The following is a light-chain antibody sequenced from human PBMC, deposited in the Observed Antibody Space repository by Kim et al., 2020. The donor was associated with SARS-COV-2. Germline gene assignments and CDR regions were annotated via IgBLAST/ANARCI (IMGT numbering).Light chain of an antibody. V-gene: IGLV2-11*01. J-gene: IGLJ2*01. CDR3: SSYAGNYRVI. Sequence: QSALTQPRSVSGSPGQSVTISCTGTSSNNGGFDYVAWFQQYSGKAPKLIISAVSERPSGVPGRFSGSKSGNTASLTISGLQAEDEADYYCSSYAGNYRVIFGGGTQLTVL. CDR2: AVS. CDR1: SSNNGGFDY.